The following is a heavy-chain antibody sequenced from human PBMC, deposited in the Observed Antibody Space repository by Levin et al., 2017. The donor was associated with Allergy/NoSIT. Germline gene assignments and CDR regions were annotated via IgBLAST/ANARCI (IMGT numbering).Heavy chain of an antibody. J-gene: IGHJ3*02. Sequence: ASVKVSCKASGYTFTSYGISWVRQAPGQGLEWMGWISAYNGNTNYAQKLQGRVTMTTDTSTSTAYMELRSLRSDDTAVYYCARGCSGGSCYSANVAFDIWGQGTMVTVSS. CDR1: GYTFTSYG. V-gene: IGHV1-18*01. CDR2: ISAYNGNT. D-gene: IGHD2-15*01. CDR3: ARGCSGGSCYSANVAFDI.